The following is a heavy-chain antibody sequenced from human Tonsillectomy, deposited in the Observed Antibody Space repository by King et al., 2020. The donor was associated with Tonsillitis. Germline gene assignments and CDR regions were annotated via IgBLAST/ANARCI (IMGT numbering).Heavy chain of an antibody. CDR2: FYYCGST. CDR1: GGSISSSGYY. D-gene: IGHD1-14*01. Sequence: LQLQESGPGLVKPSETLSLTCTVSGGSISSSGYYWGWIRQPPGKGLEWIGCFYYCGSTYYNPSLKSRVTMSIDTTTNQLSLKLGSVTAADTDVYFCTIPHPEYYFDYWGQGTLVTVSS. J-gene: IGHJ4*02. V-gene: IGHV4-39*01. CDR3: TIPHPEYYFDY.